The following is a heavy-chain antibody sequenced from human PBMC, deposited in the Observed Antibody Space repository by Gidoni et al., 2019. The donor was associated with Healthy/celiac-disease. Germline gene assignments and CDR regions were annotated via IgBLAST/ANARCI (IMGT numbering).Heavy chain of an antibody. V-gene: IGHV4-38-2*01. CDR1: GYSISSGYS. CDR2: IYHSGST. J-gene: IGHJ2*01. D-gene: IGHD2-2*01. Sequence: QVQLQESGPGLVKPPETLSLTCAVSGYSISSGYSWGWIRQPPGKGLEWIGSIYHSGSTYYNPSLKSRVTISVDTSKNQFSLKLSSVTAADTAVYYCARGGREIVVVPAARTIKYWYFDLWGRGTLVTVSS. CDR3: ARGGREIVVVPAARTIKYWYFDL.